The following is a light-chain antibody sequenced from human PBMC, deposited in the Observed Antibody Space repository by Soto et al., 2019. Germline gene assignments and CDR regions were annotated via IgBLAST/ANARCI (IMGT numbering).Light chain of an antibody. CDR3: RSYTSSSTLV. CDR2: DVS. J-gene: IGLJ2*01. V-gene: IGLV2-14*01. Sequence: QSALTQPASVSGSPGQSITISCTGTSSDVGGYNYVSWDPQHPGKDPKLMIYDVSNRPAGVSNRFSGSKSGNTAFLTISGLQAADEAYYYCRSYTSSSTLVFGGGTQLTVL. CDR1: SSDVGGYNY.